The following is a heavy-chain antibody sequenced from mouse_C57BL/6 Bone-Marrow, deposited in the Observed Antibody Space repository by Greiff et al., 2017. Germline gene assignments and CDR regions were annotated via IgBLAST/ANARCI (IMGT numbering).Heavy chain of an antibody. J-gene: IGHJ2*01. CDR2: IDPEIGDT. CDR3: SSFDGNYFDF. Sequence: EVQLVESGAELVRPGASVQLSCTASGFNIKADYIHWVKQRPEQGLEWIGWIDPEIGDTEYASKFQGKATITSDTSSNTAYLQLSSLTSEDTAVYYCSSFDGNYFDFWGQGTPLTVAS. V-gene: IGHV14-4*01. CDR1: GFNIKADY. D-gene: IGHD2-1*01.